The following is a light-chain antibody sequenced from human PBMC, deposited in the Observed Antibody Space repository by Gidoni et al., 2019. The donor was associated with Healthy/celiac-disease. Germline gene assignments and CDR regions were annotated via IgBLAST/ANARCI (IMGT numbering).Light chain of an antibody. CDR2: SNN. V-gene: IGLV1-44*01. CDR1: SSNIGSNT. CDR3: AAWDDSLNGLV. Sequence: QSVLTQPPSASGTPGQRVTISCSGSSSNIGSNTVNWYQQLPGTAPTLLIYSNNQPPSGVPDRFSGSKSGTSASLAISGRQSEDEADYYCAAWDDSLNGLVFGGGTKLTVL. J-gene: IGLJ2*01.